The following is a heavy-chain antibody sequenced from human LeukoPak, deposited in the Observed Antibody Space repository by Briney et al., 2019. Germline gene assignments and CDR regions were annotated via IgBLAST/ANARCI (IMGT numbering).Heavy chain of an antibody. CDR2: ISWNSGSI. D-gene: IGHD3-16*02. CDR1: GFTFDDYA. Sequence: GGSLRLSCAASGFTFDDYAMHWVRQAPGKGLEWVSGISWNSGSIGYADSVKGRFTISRDNAKNSLYLQMNSLRAEDTAVYYCARDDSDYVWGSYRPLYYYYYYYMDVWGKGTTVTISS. V-gene: IGHV3-9*01. CDR3: ARDDSDYVWGSYRPLYYYYYYYMDV. J-gene: IGHJ6*03.